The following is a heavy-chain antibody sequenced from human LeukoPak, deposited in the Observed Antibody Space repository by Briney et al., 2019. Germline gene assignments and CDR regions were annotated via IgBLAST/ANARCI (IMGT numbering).Heavy chain of an antibody. D-gene: IGHD3-3*01. V-gene: IGHV3-11*06. Sequence: GGSLRLSCAASGFTFSDFYMSWIRQAPGKGLEWVSYIGSSSTYTNYADSVKGRFTISRDNAKNSLYLQMNSLRAEDTAVYYCARNYDFWSGYSLINYYYYGMDVWGQGTTVTVSS. J-gene: IGHJ6*02. CDR1: GFTFSDFY. CDR3: ARNYDFWSGYSLINYYYYGMDV. CDR2: IGSSSTYT.